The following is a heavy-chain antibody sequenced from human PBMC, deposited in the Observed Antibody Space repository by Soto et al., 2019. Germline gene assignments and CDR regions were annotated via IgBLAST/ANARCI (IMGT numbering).Heavy chain of an antibody. CDR2: IIPIFGTA. J-gene: IGHJ6*02. D-gene: IGHD2-21*02. Sequence: VASVKVSCKASGGTFSSYAISWVRQAPGQGLEWMGGIIPIFGTANYAQKFQGRVTITADESTSTAYMELSSLRSEDTAVYYCARFAAVTANLHYYYYGMDVWGQGTTVTV. CDR3: ARFAAVTANLHYYYYGMDV. V-gene: IGHV1-69*13. CDR1: GGTFSSYA.